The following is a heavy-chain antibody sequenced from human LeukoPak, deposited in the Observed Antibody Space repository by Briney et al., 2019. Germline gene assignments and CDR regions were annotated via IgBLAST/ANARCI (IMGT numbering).Heavy chain of an antibody. CDR2: ISYDGSNK. CDR3: AKAAGAYYDILADY. CDR1: GFTFSSYG. V-gene: IGHV3-30*18. D-gene: IGHD3-9*01. J-gene: IGHJ4*02. Sequence: GGSLRLSCAASGFTFSSYGMHWVRQAPGKGLEWVAVISYDGSNKYYADSVKGRFTISRDNSKNTLYLQMNSLRTEDTAVYYCAKAAGAYYDILADYWGQGTLVTVSS.